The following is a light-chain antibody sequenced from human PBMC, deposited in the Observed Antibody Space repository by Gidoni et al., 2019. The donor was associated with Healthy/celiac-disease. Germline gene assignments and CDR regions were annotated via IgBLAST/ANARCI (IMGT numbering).Light chain of an antibody. V-gene: IGKV1-9*01. Sequence: DLQLTQSPSFLSASVGDRVTITCWASQGISSYLAWYQQKPGKAPKLLIYAASTLQSGVPSRFSGSGSGTEFTLTISSLQPEDFATYYCQQLNSYPPDFGQGTRLEIK. J-gene: IGKJ5*01. CDR2: AAS. CDR1: QGISSY. CDR3: QQLNSYPPD.